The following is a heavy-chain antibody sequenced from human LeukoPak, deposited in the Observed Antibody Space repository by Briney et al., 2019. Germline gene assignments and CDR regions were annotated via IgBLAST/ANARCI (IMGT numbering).Heavy chain of an antibody. Sequence: SETLSLTCTVSGGSISSSNYCWGWIRQPPGKGLEWIGTFCYSGSTYYNPSLKSRVTISVDTSKNQSSLKLSSVTAADTAVYYCARHLAPDFWTYDYWGQGTLVTVSS. J-gene: IGHJ4*02. CDR3: ARHLAPDFWTYDY. CDR1: GGSISSSNYC. CDR2: FCYSGST. D-gene: IGHD3-3*01. V-gene: IGHV4-39*01.